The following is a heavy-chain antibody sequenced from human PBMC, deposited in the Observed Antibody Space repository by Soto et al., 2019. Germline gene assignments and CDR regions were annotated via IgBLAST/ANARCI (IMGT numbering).Heavy chain of an antibody. CDR3: ARDRGCSSTSCYRTVRDYYYGMDG. V-gene: IGHV1-69*13. CDR1: GGTFSSYA. D-gene: IGHD2-2*01. Sequence: SVKVSCKASGGTFSSYAISWVRQAPGQGLEWMGGIIPIFGTANYAQKFQGRVTITADESTSTAYMELSSLRSEDTAVYYCARDRGCSSTSCYRTVRDYYYGMDGWGQ. J-gene: IGHJ6*02. CDR2: IIPIFGTA.